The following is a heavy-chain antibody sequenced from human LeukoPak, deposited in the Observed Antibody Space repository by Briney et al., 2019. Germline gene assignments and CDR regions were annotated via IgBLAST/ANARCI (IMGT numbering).Heavy chain of an antibody. V-gene: IGHV4-59*01. Sequence: SETLSLTCTVSGGSISCYYGSWIRQPPGKGLEWIGNIYYSGSTNYNPSLKSRVTISVDTSKNQFSLKLSSLTAADTAVYYCAIASGYAQSGFDPWGQGTLVTVSS. J-gene: IGHJ5*02. CDR3: AIASGYAQSGFDP. D-gene: IGHD5-12*01. CDR1: GGSISCYY. CDR2: IYYSGST.